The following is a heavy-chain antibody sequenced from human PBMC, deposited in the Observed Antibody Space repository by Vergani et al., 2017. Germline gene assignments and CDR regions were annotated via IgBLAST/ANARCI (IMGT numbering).Heavy chain of an antibody. CDR3: ALGEGKGGEFDY. CDR1: GGSISSSSYY. Sequence: QLQLQESGPGLVKPSETLSLTCTVSGGSISSSSYYWGWIRQPPGKGLEWIGSIYYSGSTYYNPSLKSRVTISVDTSKNQFSLKLSSVTAADTAVYYCALGEGKGGEFDYWGQGTLVTVSS. V-gene: IGHV4-39*01. CDR2: IYYSGST. D-gene: IGHD3-10*01. J-gene: IGHJ4*02.